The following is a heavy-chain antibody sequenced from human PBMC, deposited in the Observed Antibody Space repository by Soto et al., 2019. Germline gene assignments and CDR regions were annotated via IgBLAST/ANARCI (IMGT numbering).Heavy chain of an antibody. D-gene: IGHD6-25*01. V-gene: IGHV1-2*02. CDR3: ARDPSPIAAAGQLGFDP. CDR1: GYTFTGYY. J-gene: IGHJ5*02. CDR2: INPNSGGT. Sequence: ASVKVSCKASGYTFTGYYMHWVRQAPGQGLEWMGWINPNSGGTNYAQKFQGRVTMTRDTSISTAYMELSRLRSDDTAVYYCARDPSPIAAAGQLGFDPWGQGTLVTVSS.